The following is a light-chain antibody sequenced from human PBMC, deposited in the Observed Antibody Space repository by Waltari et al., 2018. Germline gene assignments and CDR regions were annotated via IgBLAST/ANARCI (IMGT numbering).Light chain of an antibody. V-gene: IGKV3-11*01. Sequence: EIVLTQSPATLSLSPGERATLSCRARQSVSSYLAWYQQNPGQAPRLLIYDASHRATGIPARFSGSGSGTDFTLTISSLEPEDFAVYYCQQRSNWPRGVTFGPGTKVDIK. CDR1: QSVSSY. CDR2: DAS. J-gene: IGKJ3*01. CDR3: QQRSNWPRGVT.